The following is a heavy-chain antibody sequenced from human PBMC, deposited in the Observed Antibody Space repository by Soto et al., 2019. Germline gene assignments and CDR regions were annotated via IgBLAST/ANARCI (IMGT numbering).Heavy chain of an antibody. J-gene: IGHJ3*02. CDR1: GGSISTGYY. CDR3: ARAPYRGANSRDAFDI. V-gene: IGHV4-30-4*01. D-gene: IGHD7-27*01. CDR2: IYYSGST. Sequence: QVQLQESGPGPVKPSQTLSLTSTVSGGSISTGYYWSWIRQPPGKGLEWIAYIYYSGSTYYNPSLKDRVSISVDTSKNQFSLKLYSVTAADTAVYFCARAPYRGANSRDAFDIWGQGTTVTVSS.